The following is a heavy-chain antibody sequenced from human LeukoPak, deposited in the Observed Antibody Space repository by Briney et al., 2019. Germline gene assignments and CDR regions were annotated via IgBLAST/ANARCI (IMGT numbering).Heavy chain of an antibody. CDR2: ISAYNGNT. Sequence: ASVKVSCKASGYSFTGNYMHWVRQAPGQGLEWMGWISAYNGNTNYAQKLQGRVTMTTDTSTSTAYMELRSLRSDDTAVYYCARITMVRGVSPSMDVWGKGTTVTISS. CDR1: GYSFTGNY. D-gene: IGHD3-10*01. CDR3: ARITMVRGVSPSMDV. V-gene: IGHV1-18*04. J-gene: IGHJ6*04.